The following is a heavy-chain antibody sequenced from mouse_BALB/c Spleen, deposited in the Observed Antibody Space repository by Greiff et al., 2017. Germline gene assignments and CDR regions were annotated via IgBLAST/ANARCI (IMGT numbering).Heavy chain of an antibody. J-gene: IGHJ3*01. D-gene: IGHD1-1*01. CDR2: ISNGGGST. Sequence: EVKLMESGGGLVQPGGSLKLSCAASGFTFSSYTMSWVRQTPEKRLEWVAYISNGGGSTYYPDTVKGRFTISRDNAKNTLYLQMSSLKSEDTAMYYCARHRDYYGSSYVWFAYWGQGTLVTVSA. CDR1: GFTFSSYT. V-gene: IGHV5-12-2*01. CDR3: ARHRDYYGSSYVWFAY.